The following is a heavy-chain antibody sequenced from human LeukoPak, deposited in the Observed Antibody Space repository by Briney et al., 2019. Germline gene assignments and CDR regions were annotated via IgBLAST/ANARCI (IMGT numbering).Heavy chain of an antibody. D-gene: IGHD3-22*01. Sequence: ASVKVSCKASGYTFTGYYMHWVRQAPGQGLEWMGWINPNSGGTNYAQKFQGRVTMTRDTSISTAYMELRSLRSDDTAVYYCARGPQTQYYYDSSGYLDLDFWGQGTLVTVSS. J-gene: IGHJ4*02. CDR3: ARGPQTQYYYDSSGYLDLDF. V-gene: IGHV1-2*02. CDR2: INPNSGGT. CDR1: GYTFTGYY.